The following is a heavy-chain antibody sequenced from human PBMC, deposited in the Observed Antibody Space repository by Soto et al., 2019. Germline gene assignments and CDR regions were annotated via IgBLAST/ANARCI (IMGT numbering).Heavy chain of an antibody. V-gene: IGHV3-72*01. J-gene: IGHJ3*02. CDR2: TRNKANSYTT. Sequence: EVQLVESGGGLVQPGGSQRLSCAASGFTFSDHYLDWVRQAPGKGLEWVGRTRNKANSYTTEYAASVKGRFTISRDDSQNSLYLQMNSLKTEDTAVYYCARVGTGYCSGGSCSDDAFDIWGQGTMVTVSS. CDR3: ARVGTGYCSGGSCSDDAFDI. D-gene: IGHD2-15*01. CDR1: GFTFSDHY.